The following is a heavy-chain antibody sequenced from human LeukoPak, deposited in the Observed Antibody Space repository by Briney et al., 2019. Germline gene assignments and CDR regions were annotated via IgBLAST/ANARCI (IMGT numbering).Heavy chain of an antibody. D-gene: IGHD3-22*01. CDR3: ARGGYYYDSSGYSHLPDS. J-gene: IGHJ4*02. Sequence: GASVKVSCKASGGTFSSYAFSWVRQAPGQGLEWMGGIIPIVGTTNYAQMFQGRVTITADESTSAAYMELSRRRSEDTAVYYCARGGYYYDSSGYSHLPDSWGQGTLVTVST. V-gene: IGHV1-69*13. CDR2: IIPIVGTT. CDR1: GGTFSSYA.